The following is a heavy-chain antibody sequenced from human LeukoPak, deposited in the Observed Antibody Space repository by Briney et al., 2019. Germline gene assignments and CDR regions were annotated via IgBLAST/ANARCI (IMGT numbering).Heavy chain of an antibody. D-gene: IGHD5-18*01. CDR3: AREAMYSYGNNFDY. J-gene: IGHJ4*02. V-gene: IGHV4-59*01. CDR2: IYYSGST. Sequence: PSETLSLTCTVSGGSISSYYWSWIRQPPGKGLGWIGYIYYSGSTNYNPSLKSRVTISVDTSKNQFSLKLSSVTAADTAVYHCAREAMYSYGNNFDYWGQGTLVTVSS. CDR1: GGSISSYY.